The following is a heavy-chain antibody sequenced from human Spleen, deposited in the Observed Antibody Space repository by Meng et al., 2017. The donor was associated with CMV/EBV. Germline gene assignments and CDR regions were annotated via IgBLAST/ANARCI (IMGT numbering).Heavy chain of an antibody. CDR2: IFYSGST. CDR1: GGSISSSSYY. Sequence: SETLSLTCTVSGGSISSSSYYWGWIRQSPGKGLEWIGSIFYSGSTHYNPSLKSRVTISVDTSKSQFSLKLSSVTAADTAVYYCASLRDGYTLDYWGQGTLVTVSS. J-gene: IGHJ4*02. D-gene: IGHD5-24*01. V-gene: IGHV4-39*01. CDR3: ASLRDGYTLDY.